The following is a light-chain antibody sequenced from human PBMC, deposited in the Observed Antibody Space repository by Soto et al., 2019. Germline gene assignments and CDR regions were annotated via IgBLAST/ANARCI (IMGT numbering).Light chain of an antibody. Sequence: DLQMTQSPSTLSASVGDRVTITCRASQNIYIWLAWYQKKPGKAPNLLIYKASTLHSGVPSRFSGNGSGTEFTLTITSLQPDDSATYYCQQYSGLPTCTFGQGTKVDIK. CDR2: KAS. CDR1: QNIYIW. V-gene: IGKV1-5*03. J-gene: IGKJ1*01. CDR3: QQYSGLPTCT.